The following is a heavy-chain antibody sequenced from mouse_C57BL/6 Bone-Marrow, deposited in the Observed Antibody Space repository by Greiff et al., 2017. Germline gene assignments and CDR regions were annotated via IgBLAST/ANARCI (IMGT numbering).Heavy chain of an antibody. J-gene: IGHJ3*01. Sequence: EVKVEESGGGLVQPGGSMKLSCVASGFTFSNYWMNWVRQSPEKGLEWVAQIRLKSDNYATHYAESVKGRFTISRDDSKSSVYLQMNNLRAEDTGSYYCTDKYYYGSSLWFAYWGQGTLVTVSA. D-gene: IGHD1-1*01. CDR3: TDKYYYGSSLWFAY. V-gene: IGHV6-3*01. CDR1: GFTFSNYW. CDR2: IRLKSDNYAT.